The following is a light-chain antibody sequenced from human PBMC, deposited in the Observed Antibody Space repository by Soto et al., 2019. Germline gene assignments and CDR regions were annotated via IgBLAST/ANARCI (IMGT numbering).Light chain of an antibody. CDR1: TSDIGAYNY. J-gene: IGLJ1*01. Sequence: QSALTQPPSASGSPGQSVAISCTGTTSDIGAYNYVSWYQQYPGKAPKLMIYEVSKRPSGVPDRFSGSKSGNTASLTVSGLQAEDEADYYCSSYAVSSIYVCGTGTKLTVL. CDR3: SSYAVSSIYV. CDR2: EVS. V-gene: IGLV2-8*01.